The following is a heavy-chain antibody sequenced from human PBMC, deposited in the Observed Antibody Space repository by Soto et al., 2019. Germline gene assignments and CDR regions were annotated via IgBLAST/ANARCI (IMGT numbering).Heavy chain of an antibody. J-gene: IGHJ6*02. V-gene: IGHV4-30-2*01. CDR3: ARVTRAYYYGMDV. CDR1: GGSISSGGYS. CDR2: IYHSGST. Sequence: SETLSLTCAVSGGSISSGGYSWSWIRQPPGKGLEWIGHIYHSGSTYYNPSLKSRVTISVDRSKNQFSLKLSSVTAADTAVYYCARVTRAYYYGMDVWGQGTTVTVSS.